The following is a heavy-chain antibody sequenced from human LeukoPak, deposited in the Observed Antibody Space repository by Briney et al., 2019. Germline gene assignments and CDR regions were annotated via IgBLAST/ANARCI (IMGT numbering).Heavy chain of an antibody. D-gene: IGHD6-13*01. CDR3: ARDRVAAHSWFDP. J-gene: IGHJ5*02. CDR1: GFTFSSYS. CDR2: ISSSSSYI. V-gene: IGHV3-21*01. Sequence: GGSLRLSCAASGFTFSSYSMNWVRQAPGKGLEWVSSISSSSSYIYYADSVKGRFTISRDNAKNSLYLQMNSLRAEDTAVYYCARDRVAAHSWFDPWGQGTLVTVSS.